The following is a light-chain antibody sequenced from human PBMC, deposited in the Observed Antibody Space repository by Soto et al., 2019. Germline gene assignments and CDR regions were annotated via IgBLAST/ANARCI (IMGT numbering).Light chain of an antibody. Sequence: DIQMTQSPSSLSSSVGDRVTLTCRASQSVNTRLAWYHQKPGKAPNLLIFRASNLIPGGPSRLIGGGSGTEFFLTISSLQPDDYLVFYCCQHDTNSGTFGPGTKVDL. CDR2: RAS. V-gene: IGKV1-5*03. CDR3: CQHDTNSGT. CDR1: QSVNTR. J-gene: IGKJ3*01.